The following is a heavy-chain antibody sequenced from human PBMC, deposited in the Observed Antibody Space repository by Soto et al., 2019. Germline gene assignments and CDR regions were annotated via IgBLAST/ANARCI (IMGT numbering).Heavy chain of an antibody. CDR2: IIPIFGTA. CDR1: RGTFSSYA. Sequence: GASVKVSCKASRGTFSSYAISWVRQAPGQGLEWMGGIIPIFGTANYAQKFQGRVTITADESTSTAYMELSSLRSEDTAVYYCARALGQWLEGSWFDPWGQGTLVTVSS. J-gene: IGHJ5*02. V-gene: IGHV1-69*13. D-gene: IGHD6-19*01. CDR3: ARALGQWLEGSWFDP.